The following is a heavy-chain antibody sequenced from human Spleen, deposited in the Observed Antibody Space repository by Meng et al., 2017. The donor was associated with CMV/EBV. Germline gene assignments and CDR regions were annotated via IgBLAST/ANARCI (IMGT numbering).Heavy chain of an antibody. Sequence: GESLKISCAASGLTFSDYAMNWVRQAPGKGLEWVSSISSSSSYIYYADSMKGRFTISRDNAKNSLYLQMDSLRAEDTALYYCARGGQYCSSTNCYPNYYYGMDVWGQGTTVTVSS. V-gene: IGHV3-21*01. D-gene: IGHD2-2*01. CDR1: GLTFSDYA. CDR3: ARGGQYCSSTNCYPNYYYGMDV. J-gene: IGHJ6*02. CDR2: ISSSSSYI.